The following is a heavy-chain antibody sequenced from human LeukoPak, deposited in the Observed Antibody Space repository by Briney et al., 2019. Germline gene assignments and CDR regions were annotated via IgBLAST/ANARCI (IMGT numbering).Heavy chain of an antibody. D-gene: IGHD4-17*01. V-gene: IGHV3-53*01. CDR1: GFTVSSNY. Sequence: GGSLRRSCAASGFTVSSNYMSWVRQAPGKGLEWVSVIYSGGSTYYADSVKGRFTISRDNSKNTLYLQMNSLRAEDTAVYYCARTERDYAEYFQHWGQGTLVTVSS. CDR2: IYSGGST. J-gene: IGHJ1*01. CDR3: ARTERDYAEYFQH.